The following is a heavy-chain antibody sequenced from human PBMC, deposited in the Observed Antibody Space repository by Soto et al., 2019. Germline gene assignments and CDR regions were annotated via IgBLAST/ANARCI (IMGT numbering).Heavy chain of an antibody. CDR3: ARARYYYGSGSYYYYYYGMDV. CDR2: IWYDGSNK. Sequence: QVQLVESGGGVVQPGRSLRLSCAASGFTFSSYGMHWVRQAPGKGLEWVAVIWYDGSNKYYADSVKGRFTISRDNSKNTLYLQMNSLRAENTAVYYCARARYYYGSGSYYYYYYGMDVWGQGTTVTVSS. CDR1: GFTFSSYG. D-gene: IGHD3-10*01. V-gene: IGHV3-33*01. J-gene: IGHJ6*02.